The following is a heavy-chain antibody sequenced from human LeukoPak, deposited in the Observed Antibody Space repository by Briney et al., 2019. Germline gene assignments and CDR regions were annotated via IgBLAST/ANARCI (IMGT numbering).Heavy chain of an antibody. Sequence: GASVKVSCKASGYTFTGYYMHWVRQAPGQGLEWMGWINPNSGGTNYAQKFQGRVTMTRDTSISTAYMELSRLRSDDTAVYYCARAGGRLKIAAAGYYYYYMDVWGKGTTVTVSS. D-gene: IGHD6-13*01. CDR2: INPNSGGT. CDR3: ARAGGRLKIAAAGYYYYYMDV. V-gene: IGHV1-2*02. CDR1: GYTFTGYY. J-gene: IGHJ6*03.